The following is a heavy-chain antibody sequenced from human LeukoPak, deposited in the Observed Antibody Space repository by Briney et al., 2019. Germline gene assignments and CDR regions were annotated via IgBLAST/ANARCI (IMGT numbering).Heavy chain of an antibody. V-gene: IGHV4-4*07. D-gene: IGHD3-22*01. CDR3: ARLYYSSAKINWFDP. Sequence: PSETLSLTCTVSGGSISSYYWSWIRQPAGKGLEWIGRIYTSGSTNYNPSLKSRVTISVDRSKNQFSLKLSSVTAADTAVYYCARLYYSSAKINWFDPWGQGTLVTVSS. CDR1: GGSISSYY. CDR2: IYTSGST. J-gene: IGHJ5*02.